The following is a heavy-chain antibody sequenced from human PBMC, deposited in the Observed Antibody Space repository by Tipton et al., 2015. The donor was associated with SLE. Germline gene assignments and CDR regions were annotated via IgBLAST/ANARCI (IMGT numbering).Heavy chain of an antibody. CDR3: AKDRLWGSYRYGY. CDR2: IRGSGGST. CDR1: GFIVSNNY. D-gene: IGHD3-16*02. V-gene: IGHV3-23*01. Sequence: GSLRLSCAASGFIVSNNYMSWVRQAPGKGLEWVSSIRGSGGSTYYADSVKGRFTISRDNSKNTLYLQMNSLRAEDTAMYYCAKDRLWGSYRYGYWGQGTLVTVSS. J-gene: IGHJ4*02.